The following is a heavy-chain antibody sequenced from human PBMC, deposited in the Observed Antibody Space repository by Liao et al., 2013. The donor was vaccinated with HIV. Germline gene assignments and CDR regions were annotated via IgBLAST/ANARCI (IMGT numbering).Heavy chain of an antibody. CDR3: VREGRNVMTTMGFDS. V-gene: IGHV4-30-4*01. CDR2: IFYTGST. J-gene: IGHJ4*02. Sequence: QVQLQESGPGLVKPSQTLFLNCTVSGGSISSADYYWNWVRQPPGKGPEWIGYIFYTGSTYYNPSLKSRLAIAVDTSKNQFSLKLSSVTAADTAVYYCVREGRNVMTTMGFDSWGQGSLVIVSS. CDR1: GGSISSADYY. D-gene: IGHD4-23*01.